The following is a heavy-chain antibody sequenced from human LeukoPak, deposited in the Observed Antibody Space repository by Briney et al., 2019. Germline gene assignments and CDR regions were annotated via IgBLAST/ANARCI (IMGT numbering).Heavy chain of an antibody. J-gene: IGHJ4*02. CDR2: IRYDGSNK. CDR3: AKATTTVVAFDY. V-gene: IGHV3-30*02. D-gene: IGHD4-23*01. Sequence: GGSLRLSCAASGFTFSSYGMHWVRQAPGKGLEWVAFIRYDGSNKYYADSVKGRFTISRDNSKNTLYLQMNSLRAEDTAVYYCAKATTTVVAFDYWGQGTLVTVSS. CDR1: GFTFSSYG.